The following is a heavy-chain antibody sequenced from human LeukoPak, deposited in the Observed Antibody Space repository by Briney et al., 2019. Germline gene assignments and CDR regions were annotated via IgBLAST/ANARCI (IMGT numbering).Heavy chain of an antibody. CDR3: AKDLGFSSSSIFDY. J-gene: IGHJ4*02. CDR1: RFTFSIYA. CDR2: IGGSGGST. Sequence: GGSLRLSCAASRFTFSIYAMSWVRQAPGKGLEWVSVIGGSGGSTHYADSVKGRFTISRDNSKKTLYLQMNSLRAEDMAVYYCAKDLGFSSSSIFDYWGQGTLVTVSS. V-gene: IGHV3-23*01. D-gene: IGHD6-6*01.